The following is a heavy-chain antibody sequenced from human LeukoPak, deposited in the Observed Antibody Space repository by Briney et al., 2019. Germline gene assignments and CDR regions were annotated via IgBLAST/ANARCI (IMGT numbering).Heavy chain of an antibody. Sequence: PGGSLGLSCVASGFSFSSYWMAWVRQAPGKGLEWVANIKYDGTHKFYADSVKGRFTISRDNAKNSLFLEMNSLRADDTAVYFCASSHDSSGNDWGQGTLVAVSS. CDR3: ASSHDSSGND. V-gene: IGHV3-7*01. J-gene: IGHJ4*02. D-gene: IGHD3-22*01. CDR1: GFSFSSYW. CDR2: IKYDGTHK.